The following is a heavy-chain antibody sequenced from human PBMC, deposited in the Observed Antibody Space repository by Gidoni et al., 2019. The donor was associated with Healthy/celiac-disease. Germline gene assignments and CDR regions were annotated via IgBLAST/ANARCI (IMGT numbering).Heavy chain of an antibody. Sequence: QVQLVESGGGVVQPGRSLRLSCAASGFTFSSYAMHWVRQAPGKGLEWVAVISYDGSNKYYADSVKGRFTISRDNSKNTLYLQMNSLRAEDTAVYYCARPKARALLRGYFDYWGQGTLVTVSS. CDR2: ISYDGSNK. D-gene: IGHD2-15*01. CDR3: ARPKARALLRGYFDY. CDR1: GFTFSSYA. V-gene: IGHV3-30-3*01. J-gene: IGHJ4*02.